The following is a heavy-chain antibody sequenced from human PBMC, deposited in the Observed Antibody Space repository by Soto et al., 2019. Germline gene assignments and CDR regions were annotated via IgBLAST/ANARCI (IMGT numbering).Heavy chain of an antibody. Sequence: QVQVVESGGGVVQPGKSLRLSCAASAFTLSKFVMHWVRQAPGRGLEWVAVTSNDGSNTFYADSVNGRFTISRDNSKNTVYLQMNSLRTEDTAVYYCARGNLDVWGQGTTVSVS. CDR1: AFTLSKFV. J-gene: IGHJ6*02. CDR3: ARGNLDV. D-gene: IGHD1-7*01. CDR2: TSNDGSNT. V-gene: IGHV3-30-3*01.